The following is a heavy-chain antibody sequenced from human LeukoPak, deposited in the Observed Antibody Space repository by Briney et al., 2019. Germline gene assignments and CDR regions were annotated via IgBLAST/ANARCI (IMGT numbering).Heavy chain of an antibody. D-gene: IGHD1-26*01. CDR3: ARGRPMSGGYVFDY. CDR1: GFTFTSHW. CDR2: IGSDGSNT. J-gene: IGHJ4*02. V-gene: IGHV3-74*01. Sequence: YPGGSLRLSCAASGFTFTSHWMYWVRQAPGKGLVWVSRIGSDGSNTGYGDSVKGRFTISRDNAKNTLYLQMNNLRAEDTAVYYCARGRPMSGGYVFDYWGQGTLVTVSS.